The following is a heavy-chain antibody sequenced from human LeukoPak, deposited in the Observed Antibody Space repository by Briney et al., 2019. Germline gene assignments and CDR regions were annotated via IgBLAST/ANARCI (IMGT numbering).Heavy chain of an antibody. CDR3: ARDRWDYDSSGYFDY. Sequence: GGSLRLSCAASGFTFSSYSMDWVRQAPGKGLEWVSSISSSSSYIYYADSVKGRFTISRDNAKNSLYLQMNSLRAEDTAVYYCARDRWDYDSSGYFDYWGQGTLVTVSS. J-gene: IGHJ4*02. CDR1: GFTFSSYS. D-gene: IGHD3-22*01. V-gene: IGHV3-21*01. CDR2: ISSSSSYI.